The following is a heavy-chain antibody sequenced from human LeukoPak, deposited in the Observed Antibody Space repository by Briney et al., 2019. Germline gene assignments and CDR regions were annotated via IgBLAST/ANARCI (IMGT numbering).Heavy chain of an antibody. CDR3: ARIWTHRGYYYYYMDV. CDR2: ISSSSSTI. D-gene: IGHD1-1*01. V-gene: IGHV3-48*01. Sequence: GGSLRLSCAASGFTFSSYSMNWVRQAPGKGLEWVSYISSSSSTIYYADSVKGRFTISRDNAKNSLYLQMNSLRAEDTAVYYCARIWTHRGYYYYYMDVWGKGTTVTVSS. CDR1: GFTFSSYS. J-gene: IGHJ6*03.